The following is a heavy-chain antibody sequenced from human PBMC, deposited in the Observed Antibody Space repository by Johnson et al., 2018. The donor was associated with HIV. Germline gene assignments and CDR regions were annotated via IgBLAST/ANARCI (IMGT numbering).Heavy chain of an antibody. V-gene: IGHV3-74*03. CDR2: INSYRSST. J-gene: IGHJ3*02. D-gene: IGHD6-6*01. CDR1: GFIFSSYW. Sequence: VQLVESGGGLVQPGGSLRLSCAASGFIFSSYWMHWVRQAPGKGLVWVSRINSYRSSTTYADSVKGRFTISRDNAKNTVYLQMNSLRAEDTAVYYCARAVYSSSSSCAFNIWGQGTRVTVSS. CDR3: ARAVYSSSSSCAFNI.